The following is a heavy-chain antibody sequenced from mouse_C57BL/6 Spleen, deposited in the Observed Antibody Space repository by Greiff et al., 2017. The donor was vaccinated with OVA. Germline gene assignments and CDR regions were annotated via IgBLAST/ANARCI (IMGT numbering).Heavy chain of an antibody. CDR1: GFTFSDYG. CDR3: ARDDYDGGFAY. CDR2: ISSGSSTI. Sequence: EVQLVESGGGLVKPGGSLKLSCAASGFTFSDYGMHWVRQAPEKGLEWVAYISSGSSTIYYADTVKGRFTLSRDNAKNTLFLQMTSLRSEDTAMYYCARDDYDGGFAYWGQGTLVTVSA. D-gene: IGHD2-4*01. J-gene: IGHJ3*01. V-gene: IGHV5-17*01.